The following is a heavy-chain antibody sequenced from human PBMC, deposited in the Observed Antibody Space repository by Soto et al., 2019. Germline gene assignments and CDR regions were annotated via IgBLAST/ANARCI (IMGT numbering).Heavy chain of an antibody. Sequence: PGGSLRLSCEASGFSLSTYGMHWVRQAPGKGLEWVAVISYDGSNKYHADSVKGRFTISRDNSKNTLYLQMNSLRAEDTAVYYCANRPVPAAITRAHFFDYWGQGTLVTVSS. CDR2: ISYDGSNK. CDR1: GFSLSTYG. V-gene: IGHV3-30*18. J-gene: IGHJ4*02. D-gene: IGHD2-2*01. CDR3: ANRPVPAAITRAHFFDY.